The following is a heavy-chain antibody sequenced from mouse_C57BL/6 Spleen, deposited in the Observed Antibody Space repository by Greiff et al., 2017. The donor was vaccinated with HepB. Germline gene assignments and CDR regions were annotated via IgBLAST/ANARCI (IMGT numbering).Heavy chain of an antibody. CDR3: ARMDGYYFDY. Sequence: DVKLVESGGGLVKPGGSLKLSCAASGFTFSDYGMHWVRQAPEKGLEWVAYISSGSSTIYYADTVKGRFTISRDNAKNTLFLQMTSLRSEDTAMYYCARMDGYYFDYWGQGTTLTVSS. CDR2: ISSGSSTI. D-gene: IGHD2-3*01. V-gene: IGHV5-17*01. J-gene: IGHJ2*01. CDR1: GFTFSDYG.